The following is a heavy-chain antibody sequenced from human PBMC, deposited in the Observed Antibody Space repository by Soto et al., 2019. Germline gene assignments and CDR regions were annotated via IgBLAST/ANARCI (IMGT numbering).Heavy chain of an antibody. CDR3: ARSVSPPRVLSVARYYFDY. CDR1: GGTFSSYA. V-gene: IGHV1-69*01. J-gene: IGHJ4*02. CDR2: IIPIFGTA. Sequence: QVQLVQFGAEVKKPGSSVKVSCKASGGTFSSYAISWVRQAPGQGLEWMGGIIPIFGTANYAQKFQGRVTITADESTSTAYMELSSLRSEDTAVYYCARSVSPPRVLSVARYYFDYWGQGTLVTVSS.